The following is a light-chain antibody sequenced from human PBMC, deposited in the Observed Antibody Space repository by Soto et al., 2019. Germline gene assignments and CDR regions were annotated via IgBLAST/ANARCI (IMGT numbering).Light chain of an antibody. V-gene: IGKV3-20*01. CDR2: GAS. Sequence: EVVLTQSPGTLSFSPGERATLSCGASQSVTGNYLAWYQQKPGQAPRLLIFGASTRATGIPDRFSGSGSGTDFTLSISRLEVEDFAVYHCQQYGNAPITFGQGTRLEI. J-gene: IGKJ5*01. CDR1: QSVTGNY. CDR3: QQYGNAPIT.